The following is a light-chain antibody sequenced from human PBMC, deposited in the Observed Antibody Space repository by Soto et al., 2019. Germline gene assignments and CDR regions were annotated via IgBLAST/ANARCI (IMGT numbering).Light chain of an antibody. J-gene: IGKJ1*01. CDR2: GAS. CDR1: QSVRSN. V-gene: IGKV3-15*01. Sequence: ELVLTQSPGTLSVSPGERATLSCMASQSVRSNLAWYQTKPGQAPRLLIYGASTRANGIPAGLSGSGSGTEFILTINSLQSEDFAVYYGQQYQNWPPWTFGQGTKVDI. CDR3: QQYQNWPPWT.